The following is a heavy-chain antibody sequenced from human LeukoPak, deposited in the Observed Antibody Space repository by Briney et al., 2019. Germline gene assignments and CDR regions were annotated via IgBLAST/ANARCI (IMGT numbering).Heavy chain of an antibody. CDR2: ISYDGSNK. V-gene: IGHV3-30-3*01. Sequence: PGGSLRLSCAASGFTFSSYAMHWVRQAPGKGLEWVAVISYDGSNKYYADSVKGRFTISRDNSKNTLYLQMNSLRAEDTAVYYCARDRRYNWIQWAYWGQGTLVTVSS. CDR1: GFTFSSYA. D-gene: IGHD1-20*01. CDR3: ARDRRYNWIQWAY. J-gene: IGHJ4*02.